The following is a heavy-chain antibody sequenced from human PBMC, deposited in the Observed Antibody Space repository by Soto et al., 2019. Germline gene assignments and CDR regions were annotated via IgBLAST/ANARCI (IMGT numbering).Heavy chain of an antibody. J-gene: IGHJ3*02. CDR1: GDSVSSNSAA. Sequence: TLSLTFAISGDSVSSNSAAWNWIRQSPSRGLEWLGRTYYRSKWYNDYAVSVKSRITINPDTSKNQFSLQLNSVTPEDTAVYYCARDYYDSSGYSDAFDIWGQGTMVTVSS. D-gene: IGHD3-22*01. CDR3: ARDYYDSSGYSDAFDI. CDR2: TYYRSKWYN. V-gene: IGHV6-1*01.